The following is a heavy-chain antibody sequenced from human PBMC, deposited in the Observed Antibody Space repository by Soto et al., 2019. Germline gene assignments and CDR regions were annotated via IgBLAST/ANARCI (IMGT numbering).Heavy chain of an antibody. CDR1: GYSFTSYW. V-gene: IGHV5-51*01. CDR3: ARQEGYPSNWFDP. J-gene: IGHJ5*02. D-gene: IGHD5-12*01. Sequence: GESPKIFCKGSGYSFTSYWIGWVRPMPGKGLEWMGIIYPGDSDTRYSPSLQGQVTISADKSISTAYLQWRSLKASDTAIYYCARQEGYPSNWFDPWGQGTLVTVSS. CDR2: IYPGDSDT.